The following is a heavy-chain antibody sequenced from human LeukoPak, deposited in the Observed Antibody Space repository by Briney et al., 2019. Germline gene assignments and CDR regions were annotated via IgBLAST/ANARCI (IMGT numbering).Heavy chain of an antibody. V-gene: IGHV3-66*02. D-gene: IGHD6-6*01. CDR1: GFAFSSFA. CDR2: MFAAGST. J-gene: IGHJ3*02. Sequence: GGSLRLSCAASGFAFSSFAMTWVRQAPGKGLEWVSGMFAAGSTYYADSVKGRFTISRDNSKNTVYLQMNSVRPEDTAVYYCARSESSSPRRAFDIWGLGTMVTVSS. CDR3: ARSESSSPRRAFDI.